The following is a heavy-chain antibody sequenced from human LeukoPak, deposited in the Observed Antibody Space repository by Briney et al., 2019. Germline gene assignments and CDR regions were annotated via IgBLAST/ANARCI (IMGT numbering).Heavy chain of an antibody. Sequence: ASVKVSCEASGYTFTGYYMHWVRQAPGQGLEWMGWINPNSGGTNYAQKFQGRVTMTRDTSISTAYMELSRLRSDDTAVYYCARVSRPYYDILTGYSDFDYWGQGTLVTVSS. CDR2: INPNSGGT. CDR3: ARVSRPYYDILTGYSDFDY. V-gene: IGHV1-2*02. CDR1: GYTFTGYY. J-gene: IGHJ4*02. D-gene: IGHD3-9*01.